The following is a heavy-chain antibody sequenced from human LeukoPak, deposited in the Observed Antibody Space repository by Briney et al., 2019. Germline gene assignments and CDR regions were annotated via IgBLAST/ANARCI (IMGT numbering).Heavy chain of an antibody. Sequence: GGSLRLSCAASGFTFSSYAMSWVRQAPGKGLGWVSAISGSGDSTYYGDSVKGRFTISRDNSKNTLYLQMNSLRAEDTAVYYCAKTRPLDSSSWSHGDYWGQGTLVTVSS. V-gene: IGHV3-23*01. J-gene: IGHJ4*02. CDR3: AKTRPLDSSSWSHGDY. CDR1: GFTFSSYA. CDR2: ISGSGDST. D-gene: IGHD6-13*01.